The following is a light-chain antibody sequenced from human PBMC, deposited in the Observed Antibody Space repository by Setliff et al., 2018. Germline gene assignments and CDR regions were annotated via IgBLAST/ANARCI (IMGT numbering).Light chain of an antibody. J-gene: IGKJ1*01. CDR3: QQFDGSPPWT. Sequence: EIVLTQSPATLSLSVGERASLSCRASQTISSTFLAWYQQKPGQAPRLLIYETSNRATGIPDRFSGTGSGTYFTLTISRLEPEDFAVYYCQQFDGSPPWTFGLGTKVDIK. CDR1: QTISSTF. CDR2: ETS. V-gene: IGKV3-20*01.